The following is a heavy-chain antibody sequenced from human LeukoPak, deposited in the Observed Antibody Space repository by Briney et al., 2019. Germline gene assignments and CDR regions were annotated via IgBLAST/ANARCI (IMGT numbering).Heavy chain of an antibody. CDR2: ISAYNGNT. D-gene: IGHD6-19*01. CDR3: ARDSKRVAVAGFTCYYYGMDV. V-gene: IGHV1-18*01. Sequence: ASVKVSCKASGYTFTSYGISWVRQAPGQGLEWMGWISAYNGNTNYAQKLQGRVTMTTDTSTSTAYMELRSLRSDDTAVYYCARDSKRVAVAGFTCYYYGMDVWGQGTTVTVSS. CDR1: GYTFTSYG. J-gene: IGHJ6*02.